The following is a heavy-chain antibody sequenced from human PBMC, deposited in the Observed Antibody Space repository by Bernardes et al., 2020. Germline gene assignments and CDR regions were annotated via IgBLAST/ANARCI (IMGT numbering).Heavy chain of an antibody. J-gene: IGHJ6*03. Sequence: SETLSLTCTVSGGSISSYYWSWIRQPPGKGLEWIGYIYDSGSTDYNPSLKSRVTISVDTSKNQFSLKLSSVTAADTAVYYCARVIGGLVPAAIGYYYHYMDVWGKGTTVTVSS. CDR2: IYDSGST. D-gene: IGHD2-2*01. V-gene: IGHV4-59*12. CDR1: GGSISSYY. CDR3: ARVIGGLVPAAIGYYYHYMDV.